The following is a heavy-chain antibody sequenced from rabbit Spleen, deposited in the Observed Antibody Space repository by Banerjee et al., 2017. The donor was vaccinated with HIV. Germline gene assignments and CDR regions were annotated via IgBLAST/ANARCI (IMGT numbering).Heavy chain of an antibody. D-gene: IGHD4-1*01. V-gene: IGHV1S45*01. Sequence: EQLEESGGGLVKPEGSLTLTCKASGFDFDSGSGFSFNSGYDMCWVRQAPGKGLEWVACAYGDSSGGTYSATWAKGRFTISSHNAQNTLYLQLNSLTAADTATYFCVREVAAKFSLWGPGTLVTVS. CDR3: VREVAAKFSL. CDR2: AYGDSSGGT. CDR1: GFDFDSGSGFSFNSGYD. J-gene: IGHJ4*01.